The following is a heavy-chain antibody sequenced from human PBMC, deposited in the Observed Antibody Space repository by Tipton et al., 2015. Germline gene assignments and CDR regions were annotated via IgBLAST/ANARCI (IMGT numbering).Heavy chain of an antibody. CDR1: GDAISSHY. CDR3: AREEMFCSSTTCYSNWFDP. V-gene: IGHV4-59*11. CDR2: IYYGGST. D-gene: IGHD2-2*01. J-gene: IGHJ5*02. Sequence: TLSLTCNVSGDAISSHYWSWIRQPPGKGLEWIGNIYYGGSTNYNPSLKSRVSISVDTSKNQFSLMLNSVTAADTAVYYCAREEMFCSSTTCYSNWFDPWGQGTLVTVSS.